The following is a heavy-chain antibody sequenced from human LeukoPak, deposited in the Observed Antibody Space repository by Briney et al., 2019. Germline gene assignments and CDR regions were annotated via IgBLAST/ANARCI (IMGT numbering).Heavy chain of an antibody. D-gene: IGHD6-13*01. CDR2: IKQDGSEK. J-gene: IGHJ4*02. Sequence: GGSLRLSCVASGFTFSSYWMSWVRQAPGKGLEWVANIKQDGSEKYYVDSVKGRFTISRDNAKNSLYLQMNSLRAEDTAVYYCARVRAAAGYYWGQGTLVTVSS. CDR1: GFTFSSYW. CDR3: ARVRAAAGYY. V-gene: IGHV3-7*01.